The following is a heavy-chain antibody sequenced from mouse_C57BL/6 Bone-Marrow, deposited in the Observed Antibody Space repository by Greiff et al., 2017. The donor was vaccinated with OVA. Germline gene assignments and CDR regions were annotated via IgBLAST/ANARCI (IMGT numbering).Heavy chain of an antibody. D-gene: IGHD1-1*01. J-gene: IGHJ1*03. V-gene: IGHV1-55*01. CDR3: ARRYYGSGWYFEV. Sequence: VQLQQPGAELVKPGASVKMSCKASGYTFTSYWITWVKQRPGQGLEWIGDIYPGSGSTNYNEKFKSKATLTVDTSSSTAYMQLSSLTSEDSAVYYCARRYYGSGWYFEVWGTGTTVTVSS. CDR1: GYTFTSYW. CDR2: IYPGSGST.